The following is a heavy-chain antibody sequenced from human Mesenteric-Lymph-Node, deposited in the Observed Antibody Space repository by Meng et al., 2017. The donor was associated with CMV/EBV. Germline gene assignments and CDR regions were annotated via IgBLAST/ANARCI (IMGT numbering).Heavy chain of an antibody. Sequence: GGSLRLSCAASGFSFSSYAMSWVRQAPGKGLEWVSDISDDGDSTHYADSMKGRFTISRDNSKNTLYLQLNSLTAEDTALYYCVKGGHLDYWGQGTLVTVSS. V-gene: IGHV3-23*01. D-gene: IGHD5-12*01. CDR1: GFSFSSYA. J-gene: IGHJ4*02. CDR3: VKGGHLDY. CDR2: ISDDGDST.